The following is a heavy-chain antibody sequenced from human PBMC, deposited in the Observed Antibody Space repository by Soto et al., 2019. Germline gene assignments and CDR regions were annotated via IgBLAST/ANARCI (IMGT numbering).Heavy chain of an antibody. Sequence: AASVKVSCKASGYTFTSYAMHWVRQAPGQRLEWMGWINAGNGNTKYSQKFRGRVTITRDTSASTAYMELSSLRSEDTAVYYCARDRDDFWSGYKSYYYYMDVWGKGTTVTVSS. D-gene: IGHD3-3*01. CDR1: GYTFTSYA. V-gene: IGHV1-3*01. J-gene: IGHJ6*03. CDR2: INAGNGNT. CDR3: ARDRDDFWSGYKSYYYYMDV.